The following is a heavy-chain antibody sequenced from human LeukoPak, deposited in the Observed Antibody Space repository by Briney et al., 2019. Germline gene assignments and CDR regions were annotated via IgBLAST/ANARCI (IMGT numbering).Heavy chain of an antibody. Sequence: PSETLSLTCAVYGGSFSGYYWSWIRQPPGKGLGWIGEINHSGSTNYNPSLKSRVTISVDTSKNQFSLKLSSVTAADTAVYYCARAGPGDDYYDSSPFYFDYWGQGTLVTVSS. V-gene: IGHV4-34*01. CDR2: INHSGST. D-gene: IGHD3-22*01. CDR3: ARAGPGDDYYDSSPFYFDY. J-gene: IGHJ4*02. CDR1: GGSFSGYY.